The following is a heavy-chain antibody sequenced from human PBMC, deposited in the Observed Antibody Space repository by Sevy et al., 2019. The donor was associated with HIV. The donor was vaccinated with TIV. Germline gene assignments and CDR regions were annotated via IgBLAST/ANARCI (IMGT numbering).Heavy chain of an antibody. V-gene: IGHV4-39*01. CDR1: GGSISSSSYY. J-gene: IGHJ6*02. D-gene: IGHD3-10*01. Sequence: SETLSLTCTVSGGSISSSSYYWGWIRQPPGKGLEWIGSIYYSGSTYYNPSLKSRVTISVDTSKNQFSLKLSSVTAADTAVYYCARLPYGMASGSYYVDVWGQGTTVTVSS. CDR2: IYYSGST. CDR3: ARLPYGMASGSYYVDV.